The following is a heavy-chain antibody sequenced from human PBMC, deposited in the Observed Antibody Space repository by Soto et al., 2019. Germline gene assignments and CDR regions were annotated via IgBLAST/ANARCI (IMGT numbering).Heavy chain of an antibody. J-gene: IGHJ3*02. CDR2: ISGSGTTI. V-gene: IGHV3-11*01. D-gene: IGHD2-2*01. Sequence: GGSLRLSCAASGFSSSDYYMSWIRQAPGKGLEWVSYISGSGTTIYYADSVKGRFTISRDNAKNSLYLQMNSLRADDTAVYYCARARRGYCSSSSCYLDAFDIWGQGTMVTVSS. CDR1: GFSSSDYY. CDR3: ARARRGYCSSSSCYLDAFDI.